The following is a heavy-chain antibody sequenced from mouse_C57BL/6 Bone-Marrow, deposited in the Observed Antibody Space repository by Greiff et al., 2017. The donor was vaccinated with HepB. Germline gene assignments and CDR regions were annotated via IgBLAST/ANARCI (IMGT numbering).Heavy chain of an antibody. CDR1: GYTFTSYG. D-gene: IGHD3-3*01. CDR3: ARKRDGYYFDY. CDR2: IYPRSGNT. J-gene: IGHJ2*01. V-gene: IGHV1-81*01. Sequence: QVTLKESGAELARPGASVKLSCKASGYTFTSYGISWVKQRTGQGLEWIGEIYPRSGNTYYNEKFKGKATLTADKSSSTAYMELRSLTSEDSAVYFCARKRDGYYFDYWGQGTTRTVSS.